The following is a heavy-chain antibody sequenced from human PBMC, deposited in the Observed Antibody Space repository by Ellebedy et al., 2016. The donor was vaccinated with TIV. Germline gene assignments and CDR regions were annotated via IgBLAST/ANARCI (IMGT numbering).Heavy chain of an antibody. CDR2: IYHSGRT. J-gene: IGHJ4*02. CDR1: VGSISNRNSW. V-gene: IGHV4-39*01. D-gene: IGHD2-8*02. Sequence: SETLSLTCTVSVGSISNRNSWWGWVRQPPGKGLEWIGTIYHSGRTYYNPSLKSRVTISGDMSKNQFSLNLSSVTAADTAVYYCARQGSMSGRFDHWGQGTLVTVSS. CDR3: ARQGSMSGRFDH.